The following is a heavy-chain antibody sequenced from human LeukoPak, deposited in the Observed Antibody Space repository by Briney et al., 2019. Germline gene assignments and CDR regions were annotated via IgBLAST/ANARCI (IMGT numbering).Heavy chain of an antibody. D-gene: IGHD3-9*01. CDR1: GYTFTSYA. CDR3: ARDRGFDWLLTPDDDAFDI. CDR2: INAGNGNT. V-gene: IGHV1-3*01. J-gene: IGHJ3*02. Sequence: ASVNVSCKASGYTFTSYAMHWVRQAPGQRLEWMGWINAGNGNTKYSQKFQGRVTITRDTSASTAYMELSSLRSEDTAVYYCARDRGFDWLLTPDDDAFDIWGQGTMVTVSS.